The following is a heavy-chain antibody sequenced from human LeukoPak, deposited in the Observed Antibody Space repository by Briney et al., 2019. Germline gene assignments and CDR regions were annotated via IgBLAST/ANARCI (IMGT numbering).Heavy chain of an antibody. CDR3: ARRGAAPPRGWFDP. Sequence: GSLRLSCAASGFTFSSYAMSWVRQPPGQGLEWIGEINHSGSTNYNPSLKSRVTISVDTSKNQFSLKLSSVTAADTAVYYCARRGAAPPRGWFDPWGQGTLVTVSS. V-gene: IGHV4-34*01. CDR2: INHSGST. D-gene: IGHD6-6*01. J-gene: IGHJ5*02. CDR1: GFTFSSYA.